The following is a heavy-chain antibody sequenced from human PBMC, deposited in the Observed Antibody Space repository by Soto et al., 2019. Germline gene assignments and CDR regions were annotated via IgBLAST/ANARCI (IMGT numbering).Heavy chain of an antibody. CDR3: ARESGYDSYYYNYMDV. J-gene: IGHJ6*03. Sequence: PSETLSLTCTVSGGSISSGGYYWSWIRQHPGKGLEWIGYIYYSGSTFYNPSLKSRVTISVDTSKNQFSLKLSSVTAADTAVYYCARESGYDSYYYNYMDVWGKGTTVTVSS. V-gene: IGHV4-31*03. D-gene: IGHD5-12*01. CDR1: GGSISSGGYY. CDR2: IYYSGST.